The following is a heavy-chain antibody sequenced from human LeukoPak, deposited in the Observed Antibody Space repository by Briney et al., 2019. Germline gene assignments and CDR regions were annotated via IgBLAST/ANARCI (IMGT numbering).Heavy chain of an antibody. CDR3: ARENVDTAMVVEGNFDY. J-gene: IGHJ4*02. D-gene: IGHD5-18*01. CDR2: IYYSGST. Sequence: SETLSLTCTVSGGSISSSSYYWGWIRQPPGKGLEWIGGIYYSGSTYYNPSLKSRVTISVDTSKNQFSLKLSSVTAADTAVYYCARENVDTAMVVEGNFDYWGQGTLVTVSS. V-gene: IGHV4-39*07. CDR1: GGSISSSSYY.